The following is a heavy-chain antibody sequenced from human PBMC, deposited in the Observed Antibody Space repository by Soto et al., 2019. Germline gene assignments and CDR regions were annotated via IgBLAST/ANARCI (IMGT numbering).Heavy chain of an antibody. D-gene: IGHD5-12*01. CDR3: ARDKDGYNPRNAFDI. J-gene: IGHJ3*02. V-gene: IGHV3-33*01. CDR2: IWYDGSNK. CDR1: GFTFSSYG. Sequence: GGSLRLSCAASGFTFSSYGMHWVRQAPGKGLEWVAVIWYDGSNKYYADSVKGRFTISRDNSKNTLYLQMNSLRAEDTAVYYCARDKDGYNPRNAFDIWGQGTMVTVSS.